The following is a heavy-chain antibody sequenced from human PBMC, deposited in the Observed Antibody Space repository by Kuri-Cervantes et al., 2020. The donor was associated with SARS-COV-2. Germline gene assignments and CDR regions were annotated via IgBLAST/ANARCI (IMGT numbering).Heavy chain of an antibody. CDR2: ISGSGGST. Sequence: GESLKISCAASGSTFSSYAMSWVRQAPGKGLEWVSAISGSGGSTYYADPVKGRFTISRDNSKNTLYLQMNSLRAEDTAVYYCAKSEGHDFWSGCSYFDYWGQGTLVTVSS. CDR1: GSTFSSYA. V-gene: IGHV3-23*01. CDR3: AKSEGHDFWSGCSYFDY. D-gene: IGHD3-3*01. J-gene: IGHJ4*02.